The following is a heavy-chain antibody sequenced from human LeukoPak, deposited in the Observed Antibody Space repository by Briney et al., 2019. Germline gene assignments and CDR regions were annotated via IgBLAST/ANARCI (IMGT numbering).Heavy chain of an antibody. CDR3: ARAARPRQNYYYYYMDV. Sequence: ASVKVSCKASGYTFNNYGISWVRQAPGQGLEWMGWISAYNGNTNNVQKFQGRVTMTTDTSTSTAYMELGSLRSDDTAVYYCARAARPRQNYYYYYMDVWGKGTTVTVSS. J-gene: IGHJ6*03. CDR1: GYTFNNYG. CDR2: ISAYNGNT. D-gene: IGHD2-2*01. V-gene: IGHV1-18*01.